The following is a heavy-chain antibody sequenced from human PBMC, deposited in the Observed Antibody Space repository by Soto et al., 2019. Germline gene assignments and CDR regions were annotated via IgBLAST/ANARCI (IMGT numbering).Heavy chain of an antibody. CDR3: ARDPQIGWEARFDY. D-gene: IGHD6-6*01. Sequence: PSETLSLTCTVSGGSISSGDYYWSWIRQPPGKGLEWIGYIYYSGSTYYNPSLKSRVTISVDTSKNQFSLKLSSVTAADTAVYYCARDPQIGWEARFDYWGQGTLVTVSS. CDR1: GGSISSGDYY. CDR2: IYYSGST. V-gene: IGHV4-30-4*01. J-gene: IGHJ4*02.